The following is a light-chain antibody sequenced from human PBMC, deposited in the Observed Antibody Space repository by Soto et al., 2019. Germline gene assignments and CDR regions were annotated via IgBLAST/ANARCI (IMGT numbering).Light chain of an antibody. CDR1: SSNIGNNY. CDR3: GTWDNSLSAVV. Sequence: QSVLTQPPSVSAAPGQKVTISCSGSSSNIGNNYVSWYQQFPGTAPKLLIYDNYERPSGIPDRFSGSKSATSATLGITGLQTGDEADYYCGTWDNSLSAVVFGGGTKLTVL. J-gene: IGLJ2*01. CDR2: DNY. V-gene: IGLV1-51*01.